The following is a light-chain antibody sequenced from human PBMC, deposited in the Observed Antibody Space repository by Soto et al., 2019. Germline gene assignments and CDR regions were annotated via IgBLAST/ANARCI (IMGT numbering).Light chain of an antibody. CDR2: DAS. J-gene: IGKJ1*01. CDR1: QSVSSY. CDR3: QQRSNLSWT. V-gene: IGKV3-11*01. Sequence: EIVLTQSPATLSLSPGERATLSCRASQSVSSYLAWYQQKPGQAPRLLIYDASIRDTGSPARFSGSGSGTDLQLPISSLEPEDFAVYYGQQRSNLSWTCGKGTKVEI.